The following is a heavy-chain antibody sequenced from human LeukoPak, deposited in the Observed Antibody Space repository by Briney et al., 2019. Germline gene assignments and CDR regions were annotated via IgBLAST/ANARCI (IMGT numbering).Heavy chain of an antibody. CDR1: DGSVSSYY. CDR3: AKESAYASGWDFFDS. J-gene: IGHJ4*02. V-gene: IGHV4-59*02. D-gene: IGHD3-10*01. Sequence: SETLSLTCSVSDGSVSSYYWSWIRQPPGKGLEWIGYIYYSGSTNHDPSLNSRVTFSVDTAKNQFSLRLTSVTAADTAVYYCAKESAYASGWDFFDSWGQGTLVTVSS. CDR2: IYYSGST.